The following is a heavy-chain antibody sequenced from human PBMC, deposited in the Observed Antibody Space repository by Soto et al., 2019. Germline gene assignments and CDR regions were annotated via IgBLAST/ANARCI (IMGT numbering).Heavy chain of an antibody. Sequence: PSGTLSLTCTVSGGSISSYYWSWIRQPPGKGLEWIGYIYYSGSTNYNPSLKSRVTISVDTSKNQFSLKLSSVTAADTAVYYCARDPYYGSVHYFDYWGQGTLVTVSS. J-gene: IGHJ4*02. CDR1: GGSISSYY. V-gene: IGHV4-59*01. CDR2: IYYSGST. CDR3: ARDPYYGSVHYFDY. D-gene: IGHD3-10*01.